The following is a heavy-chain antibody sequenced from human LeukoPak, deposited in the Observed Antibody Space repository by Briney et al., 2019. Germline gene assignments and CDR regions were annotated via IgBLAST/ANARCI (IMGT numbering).Heavy chain of an antibody. Sequence: GGSLRLSCAASGFTFSSYAMSWVRQAPGKGLEWVSAISGSGGSTYYADSVKGRFTISRDNSKNTLYLQMNSPRAEDTAVYYCAKDRLYDSTRYYFDYWGQGTLVTVSS. CDR2: ISGSGGST. J-gene: IGHJ4*02. D-gene: IGHD3-22*01. V-gene: IGHV3-23*01. CDR1: GFTFSSYA. CDR3: AKDRLYDSTRYYFDY.